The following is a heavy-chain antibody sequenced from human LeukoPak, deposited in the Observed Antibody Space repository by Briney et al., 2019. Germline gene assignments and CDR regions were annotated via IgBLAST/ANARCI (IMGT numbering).Heavy chain of an antibody. Sequence: ASVKVSCKASGYTFTSYDINWVRQTTGQGLEWMGWMNPNSGNTGYAQKFQGRVTMTRNTSISTAYMELSSLRSEDTAVYYCARVGGTGKSRWFDPWGQGTLVTVSS. CDR2: MNPNSGNT. V-gene: IGHV1-8*01. CDR1: GYTFTSYD. J-gene: IGHJ5*02. D-gene: IGHD1-1*01. CDR3: ARVGGTGKSRWFDP.